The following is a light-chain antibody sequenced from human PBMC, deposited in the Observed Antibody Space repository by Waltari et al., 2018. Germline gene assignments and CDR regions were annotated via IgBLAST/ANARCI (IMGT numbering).Light chain of an antibody. CDR1: SSNIGTNT. Sequence: QSVLTQPPSASGTPGQRVTISCSGSSSNIGTNTVNWYQQLPGTAPKLLIYSNSRRPSGVPDRFSGSKSGTSASLAISGLQSEDEAEYYCAAWDDSLTGSWVFGGGTKLTVL. CDR2: SNS. V-gene: IGLV1-44*01. J-gene: IGLJ3*02. CDR3: AAWDDSLTGSWV.